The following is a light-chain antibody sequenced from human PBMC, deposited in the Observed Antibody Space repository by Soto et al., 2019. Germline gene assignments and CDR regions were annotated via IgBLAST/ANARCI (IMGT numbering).Light chain of an antibody. CDR3: QQYKNWPPRT. V-gene: IGKV3-15*01. CDR2: GAT. J-gene: IGKJ1*01. Sequence: EIVMTQSPATLSVSPGERATLSCRASQSVSSNLAWYQQKPGQAPRLLIYGATTRATGIPARFSGSGSGTEVPLTISSRQSEDFAVYYCQQYKNWPPRTFGQGTKVEIK. CDR1: QSVSSN.